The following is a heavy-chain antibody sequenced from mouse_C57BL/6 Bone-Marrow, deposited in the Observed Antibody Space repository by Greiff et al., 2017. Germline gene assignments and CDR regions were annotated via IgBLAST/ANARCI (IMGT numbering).Heavy chain of an antibody. D-gene: IGHD2-1*01. V-gene: IGHV1-56*01. CDR3: VYGNFYY. CDR1: GYTFTSYG. J-gene: IGHJ2*01. Sequence: QVKLLESGPELVRPGASVKISCKASGYTFTSYGMQWVRQRPGQGLEWIGEIFPGSGSTYYNEKLKGKATLTVDTSSSTVYMQLSTLTSEDSAVYFYVYGNFYYWGQGTTLTVSS. CDR2: IFPGSGST.